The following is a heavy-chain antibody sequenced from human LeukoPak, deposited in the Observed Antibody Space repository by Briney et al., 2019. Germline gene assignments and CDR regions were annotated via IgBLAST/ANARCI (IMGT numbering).Heavy chain of an antibody. V-gene: IGHV4-34*01. Sequence: SETLSLTCAVYGGSFSAYYWSWIRQPPGKGLEWIGEINQSGNTNYNPSLKSRVTISVDTSKNHFSLKVSPVTAADTAVYYCARGDPYYYDSSGIWAYWGQGTLVTVSS. CDR1: GGSFSAYY. CDR3: ARGDPYYYDSSGIWAY. CDR2: INQSGNT. D-gene: IGHD3-22*01. J-gene: IGHJ4*02.